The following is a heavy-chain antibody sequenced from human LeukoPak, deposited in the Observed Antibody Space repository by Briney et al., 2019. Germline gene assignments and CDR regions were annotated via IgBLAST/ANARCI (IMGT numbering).Heavy chain of an antibody. D-gene: IGHD5-24*01. CDR1: GGSISSGGYY. CDR3: ERGRRDGYNSNGAFDI. J-gene: IGHJ3*02. V-gene: IGHV4-30-2*01. Sequence: SQTLSLTCTVSGGSISSGGYYWSWIRQPPGKGLEWIGYIYHSGSTYYNPSLKSRVTISLDRSKNQFSLKLSSVTAADTAVYYCERGRRDGYNSNGAFDIWGQGTMVTVSS. CDR2: IYHSGST.